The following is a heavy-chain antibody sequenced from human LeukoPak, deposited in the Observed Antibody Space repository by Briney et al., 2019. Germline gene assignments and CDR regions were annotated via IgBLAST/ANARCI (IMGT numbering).Heavy chain of an antibody. J-gene: IGHJ6*02. V-gene: IGHV1-46*01. CDR3: ARDLAAEGVPAATRAYYYGMDV. CDR1: GYTFTSYY. D-gene: IGHD2-2*01. CDR2: INPSGGST. Sequence: ASVKVSCKASGYTFTSYYMHWVRQAPGQGLEWMGIINPSGGSTSCAQKFQGRVTMTRDTSTSTVYMELSSLRSEDTAVYYCARDLAAEGVPAATRAYYYGMDVWGQGTTVTVSS.